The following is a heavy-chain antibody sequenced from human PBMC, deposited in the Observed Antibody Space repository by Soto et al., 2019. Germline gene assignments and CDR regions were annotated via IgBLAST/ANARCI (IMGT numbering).Heavy chain of an antibody. CDR3: ARYDGSSSQGDFDY. J-gene: IGHJ4*02. V-gene: IGHV4-31*03. Sequence: SETLSLTCTVSGGSISSGGYYWSWVRQHPGKGLEWIGYIYYSGSTYYNPSLKSRVTISVDTSKNQFSLKLSSVTAADTAVYYCARYDGSSSQGDFDYWGQGTLVNVS. D-gene: IGHD6-6*01. CDR1: GGSISSGGYY. CDR2: IYYSGST.